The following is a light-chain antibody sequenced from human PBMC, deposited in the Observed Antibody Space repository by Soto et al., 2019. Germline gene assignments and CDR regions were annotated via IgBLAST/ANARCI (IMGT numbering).Light chain of an antibody. CDR3: QQSYSTPQT. CDR1: QSIVNY. J-gene: IGKJ1*01. CDR2: AAS. V-gene: IGKV1-39*01. Sequence: GDRVTITCRASQSIVNYLNWYQQRPGKAPKLLIYAASSLQSGVPSRFSGSGSGTDFTLTINSLQPEDFATYFCQQSYSTPQTFGQGTKVDIK.